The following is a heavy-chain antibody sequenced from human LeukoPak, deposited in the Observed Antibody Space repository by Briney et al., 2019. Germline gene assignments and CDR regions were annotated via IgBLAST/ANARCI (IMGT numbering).Heavy chain of an antibody. CDR3: ARDRKGYYYFDY. D-gene: IGHD2-21*01. CDR2: IYSGGST. V-gene: IGHV3-53*01. Sequence: GGSLRLSCAASGFTVSSNYMSWVRQAPGKGLEWVSVIYSGGSTYYADSVKGRFTISRDNSKNTLYLQMNSLRAEDTAVYYCARDRKGYYYFDYWGQGTLVTVSS. CDR1: GFTVSSNY. J-gene: IGHJ4*02.